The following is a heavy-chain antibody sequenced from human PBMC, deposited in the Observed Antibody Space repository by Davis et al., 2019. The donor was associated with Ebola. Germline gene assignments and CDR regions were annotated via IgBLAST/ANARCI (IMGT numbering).Heavy chain of an antibody. V-gene: IGHV3-21*01. CDR1: GFTFSSYS. CDR2: ISSSSSYI. Sequence: GGSLRLSCAASGFTFSSYSMNWVRQAPGKGLEWVSSISSSSSYIYYADSVKGRFTISRDNAKNSLYLQMNSLRAEDTAVYYCARARADYYDSSGYYARGPYYYYGMDVWGKGTTVTVSS. D-gene: IGHD3-22*01. CDR3: ARARADYYDSSGYYARGPYYYYGMDV. J-gene: IGHJ6*04.